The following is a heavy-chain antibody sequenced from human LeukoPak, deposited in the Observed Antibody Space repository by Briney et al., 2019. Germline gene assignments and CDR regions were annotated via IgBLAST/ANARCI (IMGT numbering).Heavy chain of an antibody. CDR3: AMVRGYYYHGLDV. Sequence: GGSLRLSCAASGFTFSSYWMHWVRQAPGKGLVWVSRINSDGSSTSYADSVKGRFTISRDNAMNTLYLQMNSLRAEDTAVYYCAMVRGYYYHGLDVWGQGTAVTVSS. V-gene: IGHV3-74*01. J-gene: IGHJ6*02. CDR1: GFTFSSYW. D-gene: IGHD3-10*01. CDR2: INSDGSST.